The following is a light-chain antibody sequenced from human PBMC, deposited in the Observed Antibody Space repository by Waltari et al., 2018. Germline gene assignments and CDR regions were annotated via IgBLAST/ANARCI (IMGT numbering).Light chain of an antibody. CDR1: QSVSTN. CDR3: QQYNNWPYT. V-gene: IGKV3-15*01. Sequence: EIVMTQSPATLSVPPGERATLSCRASQSVSTNLAWYQQKPGQAPRLLIYGASTRATGIPATFIGSGSGTEFTLTISSLQSEDFAVYYCQQYNNWPYTFGQGTRLEIK. J-gene: IGKJ2*01. CDR2: GAS.